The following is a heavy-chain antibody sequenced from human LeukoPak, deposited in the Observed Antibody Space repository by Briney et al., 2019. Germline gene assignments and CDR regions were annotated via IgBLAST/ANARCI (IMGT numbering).Heavy chain of an antibody. CDR2: IRSKANSYAT. V-gene: IGHV3-73*01. CDR1: GFTFSGSA. Sequence: GGSLRLSCAASGFTFSGSAMHWVRQASGKGLEWVGRIRSKANSYATAYAASVKGRFTIPRDDSKNTAYLQMNSLKTEDTAVYYCTRADTAMPRDYWGQGTLVTVSS. J-gene: IGHJ4*02. D-gene: IGHD5-18*01. CDR3: TRADTAMPRDY.